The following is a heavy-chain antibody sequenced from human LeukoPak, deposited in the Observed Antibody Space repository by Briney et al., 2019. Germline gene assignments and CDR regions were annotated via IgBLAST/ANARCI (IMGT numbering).Heavy chain of an antibody. J-gene: IGHJ3*02. Sequence: PGGSLRLSCAASGFTFSSYDMHWVRQATGKGLEWVSAIATAGDTYYPGSVKGRFNISRENAKNSLYLQMNSLRAGDTAVYYCAREDWAKGNAFDIWGQGTMVTVSS. V-gene: IGHV3-13*01. D-gene: IGHD2-21*01. CDR3: AREDWAKGNAFDI. CDR2: IATAGDT. CDR1: GFTFSSYD.